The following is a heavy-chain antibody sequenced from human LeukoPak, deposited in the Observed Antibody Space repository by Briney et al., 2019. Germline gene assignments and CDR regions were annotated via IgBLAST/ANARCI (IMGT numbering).Heavy chain of an antibody. CDR3: TRGAGMRD. J-gene: IGHJ4*02. CDR1: GFNVSRNY. Sequence: GGSLRLSCAASGFNVSRNYMSWVRQAPGKGLEWVAVVYSGGSTDHADSVKGRFRISRDNPKSTLYLQMNSLRAEDTAVYYCTRGAGMRDWGQGTLVTVSS. CDR2: VYSGGST. V-gene: IGHV3-66*01.